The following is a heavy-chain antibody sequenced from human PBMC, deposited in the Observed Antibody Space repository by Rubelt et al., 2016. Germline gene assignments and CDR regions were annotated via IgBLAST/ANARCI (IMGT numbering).Heavy chain of an antibody. Sequence: QVQLVQSGAEVKKPGASVKVSCKASGYTFTSYGISWVRQAPGQGLEWMGWISAYNDNTNYAQKLQGRVTKTTDTSQRKADVELRCLRSDDTAGYDGAGDLPPFRRYNWNFPLDYWGQGTLVTVSS. CDR3: AGDLPPFRRYNWNFPLDY. D-gene: IGHD1-7*01. CDR2: ISAYNDNT. CDR1: GYTFTSYG. V-gene: IGHV1-18*01. J-gene: IGHJ4*02.